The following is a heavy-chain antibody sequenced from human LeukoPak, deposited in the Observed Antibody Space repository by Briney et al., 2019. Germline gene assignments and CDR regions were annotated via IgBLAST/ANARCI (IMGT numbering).Heavy chain of an antibody. Sequence: PSETLSLTCAVYGGSFSGYYWSWIRQPPGKGLEWIGEINHSGSTNYNPSLKSRVTISVDTSKNQFSLKLSSVAAADTAVYYCARAYSSGWYPTFDYWGQGTLVTVSS. CDR2: INHSGST. CDR1: GGSFSGYY. V-gene: IGHV4-34*01. CDR3: ARAYSSGWYPTFDY. D-gene: IGHD6-19*01. J-gene: IGHJ4*02.